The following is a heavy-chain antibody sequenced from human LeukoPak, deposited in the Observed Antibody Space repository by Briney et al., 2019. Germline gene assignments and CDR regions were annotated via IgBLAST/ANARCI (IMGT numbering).Heavy chain of an antibody. Sequence: GASVKVSCKASGYTFVNYGISWVRQAPGQGLEWMGWISVNNGDAKYAQKIQGRVTMTTDTSTSTAYMELRSLRSDDTAVHYCAKDRGHIYYGWGIKIDSWGQGTLVTVSS. D-gene: IGHD3-10*01. CDR2: ISVNNGDA. CDR1: GYTFVNYG. CDR3: AKDRGHIYYGWGIKIDS. J-gene: IGHJ5*01. V-gene: IGHV1-18*01.